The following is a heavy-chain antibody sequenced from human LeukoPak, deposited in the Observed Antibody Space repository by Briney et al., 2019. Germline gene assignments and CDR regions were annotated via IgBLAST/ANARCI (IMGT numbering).Heavy chain of an antibody. Sequence: SVKVSCKASVGTFSSYAISWVRQAPGQGLEWMGGIIPIFGTANYAQKFQGRVTITADESTSTAYMELSSLRSEDTAVYYCARLYSGSYLPAFDIWGQGTMVTVSS. D-gene: IGHD1-26*01. CDR1: VGTFSSYA. CDR3: ARLYSGSYLPAFDI. V-gene: IGHV1-69*01. CDR2: IIPIFGTA. J-gene: IGHJ3*02.